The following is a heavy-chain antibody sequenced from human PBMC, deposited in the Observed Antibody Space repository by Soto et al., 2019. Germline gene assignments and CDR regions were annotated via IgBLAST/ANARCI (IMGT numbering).Heavy chain of an antibody. CDR1: GFTFSSYS. CDR2: ISSSSSYI. CDR3: ARDRLLWFGELPPHTAFDI. V-gene: IGHV3-21*01. D-gene: IGHD3-10*01. J-gene: IGHJ3*02. Sequence: GGSLRLSCAASGFTFSSYSMNWVRQAPGKGLEWVSSISSSSSYIYYADSVKGRFTISRDNAKNSLYLQMNSLRAEDTAVYYCARDRLLWFGELPPHTAFDIWGQGTMVTVS.